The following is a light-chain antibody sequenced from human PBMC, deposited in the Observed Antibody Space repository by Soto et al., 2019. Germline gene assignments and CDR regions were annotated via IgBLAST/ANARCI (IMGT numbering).Light chain of an antibody. CDR1: QSVSSSS. CDR3: QQSYSTPWT. Sequence: ENVLTQSPGTLSLSPGERATLPCRASQSVSSSSLAWYQQKPGQAPRLLIYGASSRATGIPDRFSGSGSGTDFTLTISSLQPEDFATYYCQQSYSTPWTFGQGTKVDIK. J-gene: IGKJ1*01. V-gene: IGKV3-20*01. CDR2: GAS.